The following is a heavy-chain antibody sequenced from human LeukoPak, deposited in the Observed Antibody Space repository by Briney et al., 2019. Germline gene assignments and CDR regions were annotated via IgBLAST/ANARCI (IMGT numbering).Heavy chain of an antibody. V-gene: IGHV1-69*04. CDR3: ARDLGYCSGGSCYPDY. CDR2: IIPILGVA. J-gene: IGHJ4*02. D-gene: IGHD2-15*01. Sequence: SVKVSCKASGGTFSSYTISWVRQAPGQGLEWMGRIIPILGVANYAQKFQGRVTITADKSTSTAYMELSSLRSEDTAVYYCARDLGYCSGGSCYPDYWGQGTLVTVSS. CDR1: GGTFSSYT.